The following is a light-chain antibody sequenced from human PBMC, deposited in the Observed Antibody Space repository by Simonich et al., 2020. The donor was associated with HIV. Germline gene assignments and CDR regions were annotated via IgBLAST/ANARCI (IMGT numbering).Light chain of an antibody. CDR1: QSISSW. V-gene: IGKV1-5*03. J-gene: IGKJ1*01. Sequence: DIQMTQSPSTLSASVGDRVTITCRASQSISSWLAWYQQKPGKAPKLLIYKASSLERGVPSRFSGSGSGTEFTLTIFSLQPDDFAIYYCQQYKSYSRTFGQGTKVEI. CDR3: QQYKSYSRT. CDR2: KAS.